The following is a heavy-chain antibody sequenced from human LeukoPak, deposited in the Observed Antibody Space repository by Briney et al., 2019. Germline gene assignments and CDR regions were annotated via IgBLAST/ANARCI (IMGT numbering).Heavy chain of an antibody. CDR3: ARDSPKVFQHYFAS. CDR2: ISYDGHEK. J-gene: IGHJ4*02. D-gene: IGHD2-21*01. CDR1: GFTFSSSG. Sequence: PGGSLRLSCAASGFTFSSSGMHWVRQRPGKGLEWVAFISYDGHEKYYADSMEGRFTLSRDNSKSTLYLQMNGLRAEDTAMYYCARDSPKVFQHYFASWGQGSLVTVSS. V-gene: IGHV3-33*05.